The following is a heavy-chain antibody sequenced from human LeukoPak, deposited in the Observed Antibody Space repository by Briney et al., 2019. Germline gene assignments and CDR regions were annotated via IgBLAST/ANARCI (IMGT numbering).Heavy chain of an antibody. CDR2: IYYSGST. CDR3: ARGEDGYNSSGFDY. V-gene: IGHV4-39*07. CDR1: GGSISSSSYY. D-gene: IGHD5-24*01. Sequence: SETLSLTCTVSGGSISSSSYYWGWIRQPPGKGLEWIGSIYYSGSTYYNPSLKSRVTISVDTSKNQFSLKLSSVTAADTAVYYCARGEDGYNSSGFDYWGQGTLVTVSS. J-gene: IGHJ4*02.